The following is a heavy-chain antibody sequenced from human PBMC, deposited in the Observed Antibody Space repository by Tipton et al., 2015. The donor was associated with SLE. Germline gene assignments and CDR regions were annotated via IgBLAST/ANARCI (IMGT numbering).Heavy chain of an antibody. V-gene: IGHV4-61*08. J-gene: IGHJ2*01. Sequence: TLSLTCAVSGYFFSSGHYSGYFRGWIRQPPGKGLEWIGYISYTGNTNFNPSLKSRVTMSVATSKNQFSLRLTSVTAADTAMYYCARDSAVNFWYFDLWGRGTLVTVSS. CDR1: GYFFSSGHYSGYF. CDR3: ARDSAVNFWYFDL. CDR2: ISYTGNT.